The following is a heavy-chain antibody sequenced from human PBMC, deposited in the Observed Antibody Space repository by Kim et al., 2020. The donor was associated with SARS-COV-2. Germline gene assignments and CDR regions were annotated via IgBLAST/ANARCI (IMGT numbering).Heavy chain of an antibody. D-gene: IGHD3-10*01. CDR3: ARDAHSRSGSLYFGLDH. CDR1: GFTFSNYA. CDR2: ISLDGNTK. Sequence: GGSLRLSCAASGFTFSNYAMHWVRQAPGKGLEWVAVISLDGNTKYYSDSVTGRFAISRDNSENTLYLQMNSLRTEDTAIYYCARDAHSRSGSLYFGLDHWGQGTLVSVSS. V-gene: IGHV3-30*09. J-gene: IGHJ4*02.